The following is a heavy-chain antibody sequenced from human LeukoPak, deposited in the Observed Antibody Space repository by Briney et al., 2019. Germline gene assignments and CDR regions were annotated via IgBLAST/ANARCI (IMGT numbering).Heavy chain of an antibody. Sequence: PGGSLRLSCAASGFTFSDYYMSWIRQAPGKGLEWVSYISSSGSTIYYADSVKGRFTISRDNAKNTLYLQMNSLRAEDTAVYYCARDRDGYSSSHFDYWGQGTLVTVSS. CDR1: GFTFSDYY. D-gene: IGHD6-13*01. J-gene: IGHJ4*02. V-gene: IGHV3-11*04. CDR2: ISSSGSTI. CDR3: ARDRDGYSSSHFDY.